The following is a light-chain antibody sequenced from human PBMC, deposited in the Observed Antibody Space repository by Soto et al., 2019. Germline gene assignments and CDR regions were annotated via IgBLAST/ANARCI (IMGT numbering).Light chain of an antibody. CDR2: WAS. J-gene: IGKJ4*01. CDR1: QRGLYSSNNKNY. CDR3: QDYNKRPLT. V-gene: IGKV4-1*01. Sequence: TPPSVSLVLFLEGGATIHCKSSQRGLYSSNNKNYLAWYQQKPGQPPKLLIYWASTRASGVPDRFSGSGSGTEFTLTISSLQSEDFAVYYCQDYNKRPLTFGRGTKVDIK.